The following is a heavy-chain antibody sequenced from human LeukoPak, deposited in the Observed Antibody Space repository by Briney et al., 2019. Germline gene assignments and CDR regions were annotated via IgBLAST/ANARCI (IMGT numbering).Heavy chain of an antibody. CDR1: GGSFSGYY. CDR3: AIRGYSSSWYGSYNWFDP. V-gene: IGHV4-34*01. J-gene: IGHJ5*02. Sequence: SETLSLTCAVYGGSFSGYYWSWIRQPPGKGLEWIGEINHSGSTNYDPSLKSRVTISVDTSKNQFSLKLSSVTAADTAVYYCAIRGYSSSWYGSYNWFDPWGQGTLVTVSS. D-gene: IGHD6-13*01. CDR2: INHSGST.